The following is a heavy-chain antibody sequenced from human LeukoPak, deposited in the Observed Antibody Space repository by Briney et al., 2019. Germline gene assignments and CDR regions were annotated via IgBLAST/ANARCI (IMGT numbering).Heavy chain of an antibody. Sequence: PSETLSLTCAVYGGSFSGYYWSWIRQPPGKGLEWIGEINHSGSTNYNPSLKSRVTISVDTSKNQFSLKLSSVTAADTAVYCCAREGSYGSGSYYNLWFDPWGQGTLVTVSS. CDR2: INHSGST. J-gene: IGHJ5*02. CDR3: AREGSYGSGSYYNLWFDP. V-gene: IGHV4-34*01. CDR1: GGSFSGYY. D-gene: IGHD3-10*01.